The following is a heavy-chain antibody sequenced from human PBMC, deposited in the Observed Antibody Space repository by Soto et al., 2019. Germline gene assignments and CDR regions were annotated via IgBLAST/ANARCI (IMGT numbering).Heavy chain of an antibody. CDR3: ARGLYGDEIDP. Sequence: ALVKVSCKAFGYSFTTSYMHWVRQAPGQGLEWMGIINANGGTTNYAQKFQGRVTMTRDTSTSTVYMELSSLRSDDTAVYFCARGLYGDEIDPWGQGTLVTVSS. V-gene: IGHV1-46*03. J-gene: IGHJ5*02. CDR2: INANGGTT. CDR1: GYSFTTSY. D-gene: IGHD4-17*01.